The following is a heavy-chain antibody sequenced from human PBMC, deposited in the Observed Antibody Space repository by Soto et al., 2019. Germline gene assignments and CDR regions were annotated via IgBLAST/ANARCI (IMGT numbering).Heavy chain of an antibody. J-gene: IGHJ4*02. Sequence: RRGESLKISCKGAGYRFTNFWIGWVRQMPGKGLEWMGIMYVGDSDIRYSPSFQGQVTISADRSISTAYLQWSSLKASDTAMYYCARQPRWSPYYFDQWGPGTLVTVSS. CDR3: ARQPRWSPYYFDQ. CDR2: MYVGDSDI. D-gene: IGHD2-8*01. CDR1: GYRFTNFW. V-gene: IGHV5-51*01.